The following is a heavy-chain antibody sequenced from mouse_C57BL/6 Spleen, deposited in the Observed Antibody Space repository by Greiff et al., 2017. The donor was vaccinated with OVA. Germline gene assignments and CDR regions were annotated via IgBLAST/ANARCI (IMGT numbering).Heavy chain of an antibody. V-gene: IGHV5-17*01. CDR1: GFTFSDYG. CDR2: ISSGSSTI. J-gene: IGHJ2*01. D-gene: IGHD2-4*01. CDR3: ARHLYYDYGGYFDY. Sequence: EVKLMESGGGLVKPGGSLTLSCAASGFTFSDYGMHWVRQAPEKGLEWVAYISSGSSTIYYADTVKGQITISRDNAKNTLFMQMTSLRSEDTAMYYCARHLYYDYGGYFDYWGQGTTLTVSS.